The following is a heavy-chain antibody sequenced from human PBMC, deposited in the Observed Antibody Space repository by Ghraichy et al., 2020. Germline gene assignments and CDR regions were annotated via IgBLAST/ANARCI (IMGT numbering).Heavy chain of an antibody. Sequence: GESLNISCATSGFIFGNFGMHWVRQAPGKGLEWVAVIWHDGSKEYYADSVKGRCTISRDSSKNTLLLQMNSLRVDDTAVYYCARDAYGVLGFGGGMDVWGQGTTVTVSS. D-gene: IGHD2-15*01. CDR2: IWHDGSKE. V-gene: IGHV3-33*01. J-gene: IGHJ6*02. CDR3: ARDAYGVLGFGGGMDV. CDR1: GFIFGNFG.